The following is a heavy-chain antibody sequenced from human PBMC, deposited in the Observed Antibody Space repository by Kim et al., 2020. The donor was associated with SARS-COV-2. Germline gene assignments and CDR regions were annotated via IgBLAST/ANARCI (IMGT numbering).Heavy chain of an antibody. CDR2: ISAYNGNT. J-gene: IGHJ6*02. Sequence: ASVKVSCKASGYTFTSYGISWVRQAPGQGLEWMGWISAYNGNTNYAQKLQGRVTMTTDTSTSTAYMELRSLRSDDTAVYYCARWDCSSTSCYFSSYGMDVWGQGTTVTVSS. CDR3: ARWDCSSTSCYFSSYGMDV. CDR1: GYTFTSYG. D-gene: IGHD2-2*01. V-gene: IGHV1-18*04.